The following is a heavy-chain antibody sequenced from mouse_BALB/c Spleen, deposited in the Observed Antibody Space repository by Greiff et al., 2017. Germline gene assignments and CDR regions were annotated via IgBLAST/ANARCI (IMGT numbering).Heavy chain of an antibody. CDR2: INPSTGYT. V-gene: IGHV1-7*01. CDR3: ARGDYYGSSPFAY. Sequence: VQLQQSGAELAKPGASVKMSCKASGYTFTSYWMHWVKQRPGQGLEWIGYINPSTGYTEYNQKFKDKATLTADKSSSTAYMQLSSLTSEDSAVYYCARGDYYGSSPFAYWGQGTLVTVSA. J-gene: IGHJ3*01. CDR1: GYTFTSYW. D-gene: IGHD1-1*01.